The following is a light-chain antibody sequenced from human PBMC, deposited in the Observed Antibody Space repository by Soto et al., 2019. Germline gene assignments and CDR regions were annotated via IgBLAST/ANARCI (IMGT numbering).Light chain of an antibody. CDR1: QNVSSN. CDR3: QQCTNWPRT. J-gene: IGKJ1*01. V-gene: IGKV3-15*01. CDR2: GAS. Sequence: EIVMTQSPVTLSVSPGERATLSCRASQNVSSNLAWYQQKPGQAPRLLIYGASTRATGIPDRFSGSGSGTEFTLPISSLQSEDSAVYYCQQCTNWPRTFGQGTKVEIK.